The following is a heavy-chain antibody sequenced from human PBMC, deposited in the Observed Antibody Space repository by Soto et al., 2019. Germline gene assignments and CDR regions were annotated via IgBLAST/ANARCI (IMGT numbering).Heavy chain of an antibody. D-gene: IGHD3-22*01. V-gene: IGHV1-46*01. J-gene: IGHJ4*02. CDR2: INPSGGST. CDR1: GYTFTSYY. CDR3: ARVTMDYYDSSGYYLTGFDY. Sequence: QVQLVQSGAGVKKPGASVKVSCKASGYTFTSYYMHWVRQAPGQGLEWMGIINPSGGSTSYAQKFQGRVTMTRDTSTSTVYMELSSLRSEDTAVYYCARVTMDYYDSSGYYLTGFDYWGQGTLVTVSS.